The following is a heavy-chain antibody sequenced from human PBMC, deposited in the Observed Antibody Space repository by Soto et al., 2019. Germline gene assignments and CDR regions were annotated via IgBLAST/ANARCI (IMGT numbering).Heavy chain of an antibody. CDR3: ARVDSSYDYIWGSLSGEYYFDY. CDR2: INHSGST. Sequence: SETLSPTCAVYGGSFSGYYWSWIRQPPGKGLEWIGEINHSGSTNYNPSLKSRVTISVDTSKNQFSLKLSSVTAADTAVYYCARVDSSYDYIWGSLSGEYYFDYWGQGTLVTVSS. V-gene: IGHV4-34*01. J-gene: IGHJ4*02. CDR1: GGSFSGYY. D-gene: IGHD3-16*01.